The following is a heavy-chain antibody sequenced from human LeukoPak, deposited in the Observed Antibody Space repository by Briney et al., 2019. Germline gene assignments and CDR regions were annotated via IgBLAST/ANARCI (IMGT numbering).Heavy chain of an antibody. V-gene: IGHV3-48*04. CDR3: ARGYCSGGSCSTPAKDAFDI. Sequence: PGGSLRLSCAASGFTFSSYSMNWVRQAPGKGLEWVSYVSSSSSTIYYADSVKGRFTISRDNAKNSLYLQMNSLRAEDTAVYYCARGYCSGGSCSTPAKDAFDIWGQGTMVTVSS. J-gene: IGHJ3*02. CDR1: GFTFSSYS. CDR2: VSSSSSTI. D-gene: IGHD2-15*01.